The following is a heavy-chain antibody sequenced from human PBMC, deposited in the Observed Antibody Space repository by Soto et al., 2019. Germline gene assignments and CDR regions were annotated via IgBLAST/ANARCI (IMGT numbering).Heavy chain of an antibody. CDR1: GWSFTQHY. CDR2: VNPNPGGT. CDR3: ATLDRSGYYGNAFDI. D-gene: IGHD3-3*01. V-gene: IGHV1-2*02. J-gene: IGHJ3*02. Sequence: GVAVPVPCQACGWSFTQHYSHWLSLAPGQGLEWMGWVNPNPGGTKYAQRFRGRDTMTRDTSITTAYMELSSLRSDDTALVYCATLDRSGYYGNAFDIWGQGTMVTVSS.